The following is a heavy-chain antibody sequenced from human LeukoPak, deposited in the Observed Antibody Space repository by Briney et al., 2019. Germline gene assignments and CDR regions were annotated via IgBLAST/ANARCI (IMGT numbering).Heavy chain of an antibody. CDR3: ASESDSDYYDRKTAFDI. V-gene: IGHV4-38-2*02. D-gene: IGHD3-22*01. CDR2: IYHSGSS. CDR1: GYSISSGYY. Sequence: SETLSLTCIVSGYSISSGYYWGWIRQPPGKGLEWIGSIYHSGSSLYNPSLKSRVTISVDTSKNQFSLKLRSMTAADTAVYYCASESDSDYYDRKTAFDIWGQGTMVTVSS. J-gene: IGHJ3*02.